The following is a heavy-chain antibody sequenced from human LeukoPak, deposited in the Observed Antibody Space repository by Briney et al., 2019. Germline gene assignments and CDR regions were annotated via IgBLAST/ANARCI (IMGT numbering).Heavy chain of an antibody. CDR1: GFTFNDYW. D-gene: IGHD2-2*01. V-gene: IGHV3-7*03. Sequence: GGSLRLSCAASGFTFNDYWMTWVRQAPGKGLELVAHIKQDGSEKYYVDSLKGRFTISRDNAKNSLFLQMNSLRAEDTAVYYCVRDCSSASLSSGCYYAMDVWGKGTTVTVSS. CDR2: IKQDGSEK. CDR3: VRDCSSASLSSGCYYAMDV. J-gene: IGHJ6*04.